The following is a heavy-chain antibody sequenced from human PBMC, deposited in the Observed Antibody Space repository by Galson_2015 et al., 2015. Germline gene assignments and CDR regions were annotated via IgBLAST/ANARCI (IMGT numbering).Heavy chain of an antibody. J-gene: IGHJ6*02. CDR2: ISSSSSYI. V-gene: IGHV3-21*01. D-gene: IGHD6-19*01. CDR3: ARDLSQGGSGWYYYGMDV. CDR1: GFTFSSYS. Sequence: SLRLSCAASGFTFSSYSMNWVRQAPGKGLEWVSSISSSSSYIYYADSVKGRFTISRDNAKNSLYLQMNSLRAEDTAVYYCARDLSQGGSGWYYYGMDVWGQGTTVTVSS.